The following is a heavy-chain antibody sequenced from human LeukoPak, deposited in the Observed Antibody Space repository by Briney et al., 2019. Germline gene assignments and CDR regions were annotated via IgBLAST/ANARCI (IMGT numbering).Heavy chain of an antibody. CDR2: ISGSGGST. J-gene: IGHJ4*02. Sequence: VGSLRLSCAASGFTFSSYAMSWVRQAPGKGLEWVSAISGSGGSTYYADSVKGRFTISRDNSKNTLYLQMNSLRAEDTAVYYCAIRQVTYYYDSSGYPPLYWGQGTLVTVSS. CDR1: GFTFSSYA. D-gene: IGHD3-22*01. V-gene: IGHV3-23*01. CDR3: AIRQVTYYYDSSGYPPLY.